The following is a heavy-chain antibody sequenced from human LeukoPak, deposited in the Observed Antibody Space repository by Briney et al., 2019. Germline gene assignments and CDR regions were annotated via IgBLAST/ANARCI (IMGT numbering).Heavy chain of an antibody. CDR1: GGSISSGGSL. CDR3: ARHGYNDYNDAFDI. J-gene: IGHJ3*02. D-gene: IGHD4-11*01. Sequence: SETLSLTCTVSGGSISSGGSLWSWIRQHPGKGLEWIGSIYYSGSTYYNPSLKSRVTISVDTSKNQFSLKLSSVTAADTAVYYCARHGYNDYNDAFDIWGQGTMVTVSS. V-gene: IGHV4-39*01. CDR2: IYYSGST.